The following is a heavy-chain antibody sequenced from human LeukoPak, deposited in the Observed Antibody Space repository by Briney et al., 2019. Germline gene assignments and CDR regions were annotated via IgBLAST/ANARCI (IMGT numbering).Heavy chain of an antibody. CDR1: SGSIRASY. V-gene: IGHV4-59*01. CDR2: IYYSGST. CDR3: ARAPNPDFFDD. J-gene: IGHJ4*02. D-gene: IGHD2-8*01. Sequence: SETLSLTCTVSSGSIRASYCSWIRQPPGKGLEWIGYIYYSGSTNYNPSLKSRVTISVDTSRNQFSLKLSSVTAADTAVYYCARAPNPDFFDDWGQGTLVTVSS.